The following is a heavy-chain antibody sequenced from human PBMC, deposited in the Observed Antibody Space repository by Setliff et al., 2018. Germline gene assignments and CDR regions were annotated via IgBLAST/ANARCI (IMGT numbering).Heavy chain of an antibody. Sequence: SETLSLTCAVSGYSISSGYYWGWIWQPPGKGLEWIGEIIHSGSTNYNPSLKSRVTISMDTSKNQFSLKVSSVTAADTAVYYCARSFSRREKFLLDYWGQGALVTVSS. J-gene: IGHJ4*02. CDR2: IIHSGST. V-gene: IGHV4-38-2*01. CDR1: GYSISSGYY. CDR3: ARSFSRREKFLLDY.